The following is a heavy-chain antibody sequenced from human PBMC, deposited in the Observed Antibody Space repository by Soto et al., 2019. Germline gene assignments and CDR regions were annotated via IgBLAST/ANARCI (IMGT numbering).Heavy chain of an antibody. Sequence: ASVKVSCKASGYTFTGYYMHWVRQAPGQGLEWMGWINPNSGGTNYAQKLQGWVTMTRDTSISTAYMELNSLRDEDTAVYYCVRDNNWSYDYWGQGVLVTVSS. CDR3: VRDNNWSYDY. V-gene: IGHV1-2*04. D-gene: IGHD1-1*01. CDR2: INPNSGGT. CDR1: GYTFTGYY. J-gene: IGHJ4*02.